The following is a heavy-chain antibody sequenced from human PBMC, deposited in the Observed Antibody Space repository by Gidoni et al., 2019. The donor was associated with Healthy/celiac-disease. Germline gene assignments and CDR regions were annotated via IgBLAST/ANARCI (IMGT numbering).Heavy chain of an antibody. CDR1: GFTFSSYS. J-gene: IGHJ6*04. D-gene: IGHD2-8*02. CDR3: ARDLVPHTVDV. V-gene: IGHV3-21*01. Sequence: EVQLVESGGGLVKPGGSLRPSCAASGFTFSSYSMNWVRQAPGKGLEWVSSISSSSSYIYYADSVKGRFTISRDNAKNSLYLQMNSLRAEDTAVYYCARDLVPHTVDVWGKGTTVTVSS. CDR2: ISSSSSYI.